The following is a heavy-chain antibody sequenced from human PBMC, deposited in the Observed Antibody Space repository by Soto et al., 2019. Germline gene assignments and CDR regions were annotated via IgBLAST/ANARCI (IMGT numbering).Heavy chain of an antibody. J-gene: IGHJ4*02. D-gene: IGHD1-26*01. V-gene: IGHV1-24*01. CDR3: ATESLVGAYFDY. Sequence: ASAKASCTVSGYTHTELSMHWVRQAPGKGLEWMGGFDPEDGETIYAQKFQGRVTMTEDTSTDTAYMELSSLRSEDTAVYYCATESLVGAYFDYWGQGTLVTVSS. CDR1: GYTHTELS. CDR2: FDPEDGET.